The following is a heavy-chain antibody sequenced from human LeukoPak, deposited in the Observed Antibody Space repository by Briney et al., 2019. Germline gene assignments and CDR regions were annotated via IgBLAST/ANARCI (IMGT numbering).Heavy chain of an antibody. Sequence: GRSLRLSCAASGFTFSSYAMHWVRQAPGKGLEWVAVISYDGSNKYYADSVKGRFTISRDNSKNTLYLQMNSLRAADTAVYYCARDVGYDSSGCDYWGQGTLVTVSS. CDR3: ARDVGYDSSGCDY. D-gene: IGHD3-22*01. CDR1: GFTFSSYA. V-gene: IGHV3-30*04. J-gene: IGHJ4*02. CDR2: ISYDGSNK.